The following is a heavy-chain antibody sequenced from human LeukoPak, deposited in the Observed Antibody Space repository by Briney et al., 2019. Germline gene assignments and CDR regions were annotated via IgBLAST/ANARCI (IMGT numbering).Heavy chain of an antibody. J-gene: IGHJ4*02. CDR3: AKEYSGSYAGDY. Sequence: GGSLRLSCAASGFTFHSYAMMWVPHAPGKGRVGGTAISRSCGSTYDADSVKGRFTISRDKSKNTLYLEMSSLRAEDTAVYYCAKEYSGSYAGDYWGQGTLVTVSS. CDR1: GFTFHSYA. V-gene: IGHV3-23*01. D-gene: IGHD1-26*01. CDR2: ISRSCGST.